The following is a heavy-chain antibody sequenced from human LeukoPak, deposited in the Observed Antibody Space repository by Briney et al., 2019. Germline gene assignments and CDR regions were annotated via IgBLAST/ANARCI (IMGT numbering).Heavy chain of an antibody. CDR3: ARDPAVDCSDGSCYGINWFDP. Sequence: SETLSLTCTVSGGSISSYYWSWIRQPAGKGLEWIGRIYTSGSTNYNPSLKSRVTMSVDTSKNQFSLKLSSVTAADTAVYYCARDPAVDCSDGSCYGINWFDPWGQGTLVTVSS. V-gene: IGHV4-4*07. CDR2: IYTSGST. CDR1: GGSISSYY. D-gene: IGHD2-15*01. J-gene: IGHJ5*02.